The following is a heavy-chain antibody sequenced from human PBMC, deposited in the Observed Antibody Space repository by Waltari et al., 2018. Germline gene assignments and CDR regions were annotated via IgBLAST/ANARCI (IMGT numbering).Heavy chain of an antibody. J-gene: IGHJ4*02. CDR1: GYSISSGYY. CDR2: IYHSGST. V-gene: IGHV4-38-2*02. D-gene: IGHD5-12*01. Sequence: QVQLQESGPGLVKPSETLSLTCAVSGYSISSGYYWGWIRQPPGKGLEWIGSIYHSGSTYYNPSLKSRVTISVDTSKNQFSLKLSSVTAADTAVYYCAREAGYSGYVGYWGQGTLVTVSS. CDR3: AREAGYSGYVGY.